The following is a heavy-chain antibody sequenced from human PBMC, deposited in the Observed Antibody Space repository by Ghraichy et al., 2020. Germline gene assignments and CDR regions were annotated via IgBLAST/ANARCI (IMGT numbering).Heavy chain of an antibody. V-gene: IGHV3-23*01. J-gene: IGHJ4*02. CDR3: AKGSTMVRGVTPFYY. D-gene: IGHD3-10*01. CDR2: ISGSGGST. CDR1: GFTFSSYA. Sequence: GESLNISCAASGFTFSSYAMSWVRQAPGKGLEWVSAISGSGGSTYYADSVKGRFTISRDNSKNTLYLQMNSLRAEDTAVYYCAKGSTMVRGVTPFYYWGQGTLVTVSS.